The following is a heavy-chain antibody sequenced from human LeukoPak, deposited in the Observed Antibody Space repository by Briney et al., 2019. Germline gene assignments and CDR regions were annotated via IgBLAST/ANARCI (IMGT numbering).Heavy chain of an antibody. Sequence: GGSLRLSCAVSGFTFSSYVMSWVRQGPGKGLEWVSAISGSGGSTYYADSVKGRFTISRDNSKNTLYLQMNSLRAEDTAVYYCAKDLHCGGDCYSGMSFHWGQGTLVTVSS. D-gene: IGHD2-21*02. CDR3: AKDLHCGGDCYSGMSFH. V-gene: IGHV3-23*01. CDR1: GFTFSSYV. J-gene: IGHJ4*02. CDR2: ISGSGGST.